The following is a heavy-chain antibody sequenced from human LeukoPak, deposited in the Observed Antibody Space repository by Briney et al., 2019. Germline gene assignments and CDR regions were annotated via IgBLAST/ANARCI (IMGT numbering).Heavy chain of an antibody. Sequence: GESLKISCKGSGYSFTSYWISWVRQMPGKGLEWMGRIDPSDSYTNHSPSFQGHVTISADKSISTAYLQWSSLKASDTAMYYCASSKYCSSTSCYYYYYGMDVWGQGTTVTVSS. V-gene: IGHV5-10-1*01. CDR1: GYSFTSYW. CDR3: ASSKYCSSTSCYYYYYGMDV. J-gene: IGHJ6*02. D-gene: IGHD2-2*01. CDR2: IDPSDSYT.